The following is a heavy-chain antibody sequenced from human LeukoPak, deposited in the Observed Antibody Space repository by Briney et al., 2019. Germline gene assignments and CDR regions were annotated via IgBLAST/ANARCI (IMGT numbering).Heavy chain of an antibody. CDR2: INHSGSP. CDR1: GESHSRFY. Sequence: PSETLSLTCAVSGESHSRFYWSWIRQSPGRGLEWIGEINHSGSPNYNPSLKSRVTISVDTSKNQFSLELSSVTAADTAVYYCARGGVGAVAAGVPFDYWGQGTLVTVSS. J-gene: IGHJ4*02. CDR3: ARGGVGAVAAGVPFDY. D-gene: IGHD6-19*01. V-gene: IGHV4-34*01.